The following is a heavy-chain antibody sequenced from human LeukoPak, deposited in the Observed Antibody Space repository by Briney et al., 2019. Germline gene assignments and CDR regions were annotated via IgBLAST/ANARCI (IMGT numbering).Heavy chain of an antibody. Sequence: EGSLRLSCAASGFTSSSYSMNWVRQAPGKGLEWVSSISSSSSYIYYADSVKGRFTISRDNAKNSLYLQMNSLRAEDTAVYYCARDQGGLRINYYYGMDVWGQGTTVTVSS. V-gene: IGHV3-21*01. J-gene: IGHJ6*02. CDR2: ISSSSSYI. CDR3: ARDQGGLRINYYYGMDV. D-gene: IGHD4-17*01. CDR1: GFTSSSYS.